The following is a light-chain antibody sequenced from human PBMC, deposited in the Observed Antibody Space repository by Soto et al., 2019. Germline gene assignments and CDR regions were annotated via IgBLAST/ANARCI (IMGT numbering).Light chain of an antibody. V-gene: IGLV2-14*01. Sequence: QSVLTQPASVSGSPGQSITISCTGTSSDVGGYNYVSLYQQHPGKAPKLMIYEVSNRPSGVSNRFSGSKSGNMASLTISGFQAEDEADYYCSSYTGSSTLVFGAGTKLTVL. CDR3: SSYTGSSTLV. CDR1: SSDVGGYNY. CDR2: EVS. J-gene: IGLJ2*01.